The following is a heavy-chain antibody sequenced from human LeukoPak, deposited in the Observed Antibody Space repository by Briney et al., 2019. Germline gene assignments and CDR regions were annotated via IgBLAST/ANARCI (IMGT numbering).Heavy chain of an antibody. D-gene: IGHD2-2*01. V-gene: IGHV3-33*01. CDR3: ARGCGGSTTCYIIYY. CDR2: IRSDGADN. J-gene: IGHJ4*02. CDR1: GFTFSSHG. Sequence: PGGSLRLSCAASGFTFSSHGMHRVRQAPGKGLEWLAVIRSDGADNYVVDSVKGRFIISRDNSKNTLYLQMSSLRAEDTAFYYCARGCGGSTTCYIIYYWGQGTLVTVSS.